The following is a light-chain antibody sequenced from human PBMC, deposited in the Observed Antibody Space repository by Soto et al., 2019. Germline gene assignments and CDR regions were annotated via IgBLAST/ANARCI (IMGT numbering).Light chain of an antibody. CDR2: GAS. CDR3: QQYGSSPPIT. J-gene: IGKJ5*01. V-gene: IGKV3-20*01. CDR1: QSVSSSY. Sequence: EIVLTQSPGTLSLSPGERATLSCRASQSVSSSYLAWYQQKPGQAPRLLIYGASSRATGIPDRFSGSGSGTDFTLHISSLEPDDFAVYYCQQYGSSPPITFGQGTRLEIK.